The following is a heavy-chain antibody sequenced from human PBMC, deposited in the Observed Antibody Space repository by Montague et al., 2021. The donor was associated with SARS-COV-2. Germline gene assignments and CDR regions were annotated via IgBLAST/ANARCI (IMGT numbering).Heavy chain of an antibody. CDR1: GGSISRGSYY. CDR2: IYNSGST. Sequence: TLSLTCTVSGGSISRGSYYWSWIRQPAGKGLEWIGSIYNSGSTNYNPSLKTRVSMSVDTSKNQFSLKLSSVTAADTAVYYCARHESLRRAFDIWGQGTIVTVSS. CDR3: ARHESLRRAFDI. V-gene: IGHV4-61*02. J-gene: IGHJ3*02. D-gene: IGHD5-12*01.